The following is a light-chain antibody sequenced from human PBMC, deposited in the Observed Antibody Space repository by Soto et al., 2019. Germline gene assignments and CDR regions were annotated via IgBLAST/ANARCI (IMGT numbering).Light chain of an antibody. CDR1: QSVSSSY. CDR3: QQYGSSPWT. V-gene: IGKV3-20*01. Sequence: EIVLTQSPGTLSLSPGERATLSCRASQSVSSSYVAWYQQKPGQAPRLLIYGASSRGTAIPDRFSGSGSGTDFTLTISSLEPEDFAVYYCQQYGSSPWTFGQGTKVEIK. J-gene: IGKJ1*01. CDR2: GAS.